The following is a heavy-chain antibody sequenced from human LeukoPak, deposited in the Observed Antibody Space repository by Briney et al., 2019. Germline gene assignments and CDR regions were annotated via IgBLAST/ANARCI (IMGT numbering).Heavy chain of an antibody. D-gene: IGHD3/OR15-3a*01. CDR3: ARDGTGSDI. Sequence: PGGSLRLSCEASGFTISGDWMAWVRQAPGKGLEWVASIKQDGTEKKYVDSVKGRFTISRDNVKNSLYLQMNSLRAEDTAVYYCARDGTGSDIWGHGTIVTLSS. V-gene: IGHV3-7*01. CDR2: IKQDGTEK. J-gene: IGHJ3*02. CDR1: GFTISGDW.